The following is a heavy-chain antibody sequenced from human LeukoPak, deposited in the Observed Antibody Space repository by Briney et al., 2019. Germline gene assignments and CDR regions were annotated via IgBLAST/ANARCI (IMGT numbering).Heavy chain of an antibody. V-gene: IGHV3-48*04. Sequence: SGGSLRLSCAASGFTFSSYWMHWVRQAPGKGLEWVSYISSSGSTIYYADSVKGRFTISRDNAKNSLYLQMNSLRAEDTAVYYCARSASSGWYWFDPWGQGTLVTVSS. CDR1: GFTFSSYW. CDR3: ARSASSGWYWFDP. J-gene: IGHJ5*02. D-gene: IGHD6-19*01. CDR2: ISSSGSTI.